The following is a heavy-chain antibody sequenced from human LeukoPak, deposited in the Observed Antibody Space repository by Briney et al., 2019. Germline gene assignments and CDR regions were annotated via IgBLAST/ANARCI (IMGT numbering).Heavy chain of an antibody. Sequence: PSETLSLTCTVSGVSISRSSYYWGWIRQPPGKGLERIGSIYSSGSTYYKPSLKSRVTISVDTSKNQIPLKLSSVTAADTAVYYCARDPAAAGKGAWFDPWGQGTLVTVSS. J-gene: IGHJ5*02. D-gene: IGHD6-13*01. CDR1: GVSISRSSYY. CDR2: IYSSGST. V-gene: IGHV4-39*02. CDR3: ARDPAAAGKGAWFDP.